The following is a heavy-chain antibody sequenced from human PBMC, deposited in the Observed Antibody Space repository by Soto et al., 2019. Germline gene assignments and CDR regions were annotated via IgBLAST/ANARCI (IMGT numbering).Heavy chain of an antibody. Sequence: SETLSLTCTVSGGSISSGDYYWSWIRQTPGKGLEWIGEVNHSGSPNYSPSLKSRVTMSFDTSKNQFSLNLTSVTAADTAVYYCARARFSQWSQDYYGLDVWGQGTTVTVSS. CDR3: ARARFSQWSQDYYGLDV. CDR2: VNHSGSP. V-gene: IGHV4-39*01. J-gene: IGHJ6*02. CDR1: GGSISSGDYY. D-gene: IGHD3-3*01.